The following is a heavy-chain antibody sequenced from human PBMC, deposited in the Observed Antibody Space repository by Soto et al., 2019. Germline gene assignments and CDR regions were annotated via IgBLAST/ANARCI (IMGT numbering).Heavy chain of an antibody. J-gene: IGHJ2*01. CDR3: AIRTPRLSIISEVDGDRCFEV. D-gene: IGHD1-20*01. CDR2: INPDSGGT. V-gene: IGHV1-2*02. Sequence: ASVKVSCKASGYTFTDYYIHWVRQAPGQGLEWVGWINPDSGGTNLAQSFQGRVTMTSDTSINTAYMELSSLRSDDTAVYYCAIRTPRLSIISEVDGDRCFEVWG. CDR1: GYTFTDYY.